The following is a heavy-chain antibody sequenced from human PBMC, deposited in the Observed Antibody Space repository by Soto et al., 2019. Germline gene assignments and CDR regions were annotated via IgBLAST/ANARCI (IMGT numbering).Heavy chain of an antibody. J-gene: IGHJ5*02. CDR3: ASTVKGGYCSGGSCSARWFDP. Sequence: GGSLRLSCAASGFTFSSYAMHWVRQAPGKGLEWVAVISYDGSNKYYADSVKGRFTISRDNSKNTLYLQMNSLRAEDTAVYHCASTVKGGYCSGGSCSARWFDPWGQGTLVTVSS. V-gene: IGHV3-30-3*01. D-gene: IGHD2-15*01. CDR2: ISYDGSNK. CDR1: GFTFSSYA.